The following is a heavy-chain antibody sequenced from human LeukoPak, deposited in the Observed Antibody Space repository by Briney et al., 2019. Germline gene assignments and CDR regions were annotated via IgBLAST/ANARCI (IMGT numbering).Heavy chain of an antibody. J-gene: IGHJ5*02. CDR3: AQLRQLWLFDP. CDR2: ISGSGGST. D-gene: IGHD5-18*01. CDR1: GFTFSSYA. V-gene: IGHV3-23*01. Sequence: GGSLRLSCAASGFTFSSYAMSWVRQAPGKGLEWVSAISGSGGSTYYADSAKGRFTISRDNSKNTLYLQMNSLRAEDTAVYYCAQLRQLWLFDPWGQGTLVTVSS.